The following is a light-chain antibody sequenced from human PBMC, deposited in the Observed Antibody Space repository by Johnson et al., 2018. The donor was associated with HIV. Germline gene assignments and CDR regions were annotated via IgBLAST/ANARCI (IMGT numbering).Light chain of an antibody. CDR3: GTWDDSLSALYV. CDR2: DNN. V-gene: IGLV1-51*01. CDR1: SSNIGNNY. J-gene: IGLJ1*01. Sequence: QSVLTQPPSVSAAPGQKVTISCSGSSSNIGNNYVSWYQQLPGTAPKLLIYDNNKRPSGIPDRFSGSKSGTSATLGITGLQTGDEADYYCGTWDDSLSALYVVGTGTNVTVL.